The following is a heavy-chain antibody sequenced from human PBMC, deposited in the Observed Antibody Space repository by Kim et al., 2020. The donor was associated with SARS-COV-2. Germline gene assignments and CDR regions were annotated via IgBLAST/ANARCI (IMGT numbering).Heavy chain of an antibody. J-gene: IGHJ5*02. CDR1: GDFISSSRW. D-gene: IGHD6-13*01. CDR2: IFHTGST. CDR3: ASDRATPGLRNWFDP. Sequence: SETLSLTCAVSGDFISSSRWWSWVRQPPGKGLEWIGEIFHTGSTNYNPSLKSRVTISLDKSTNQFSLKLNSVTAADTAVYYCASDRATPGLRNWFDPWG. V-gene: IGHV4-4*02.